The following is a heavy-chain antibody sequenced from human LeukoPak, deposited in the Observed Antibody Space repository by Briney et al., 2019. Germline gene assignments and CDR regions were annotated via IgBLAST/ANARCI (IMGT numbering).Heavy chain of an antibody. Sequence: PGGSLRLSCAASGFTVSSNYMSWVRQAPGKGLEWVSVIYSGGSTYYADSVKGRFTISRDNSKNTLYLQMNSLRTEDTAVYYCARQYYFDSGGLDYWGQGTAVTVSS. D-gene: IGHD3-22*01. V-gene: IGHV3-66*04. CDR1: GFTVSSNY. CDR3: ARQYYFDSGGLDY. J-gene: IGHJ4*02. CDR2: IYSGGST.